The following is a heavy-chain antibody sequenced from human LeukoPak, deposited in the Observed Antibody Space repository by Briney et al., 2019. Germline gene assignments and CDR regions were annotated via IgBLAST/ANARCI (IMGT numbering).Heavy chain of an antibody. CDR1: GGSISSYY. J-gene: IGHJ3*02. CDR3: EREGSITMIVAGASDI. CDR2: IYTSGST. D-gene: IGHD3-22*01. Sequence: PSETLSLTCTVSGGSISSYYWSWIRQPAGKGLEWIGRIYTSGSTNYNPSLKSRVTISVDKSKNQFSLKLSSVTAADTAVYYCEREGSITMIVAGASDIWGQGTMVTVSS. V-gene: IGHV4-4*07.